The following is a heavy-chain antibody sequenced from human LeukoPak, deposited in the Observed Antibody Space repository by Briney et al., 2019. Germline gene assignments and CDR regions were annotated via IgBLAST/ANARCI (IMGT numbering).Heavy chain of an antibody. J-gene: IGHJ4*02. CDR1: GFTFTTYS. CDR2: ISSGSSAI. Sequence: GGSLRLSCGVSGFTFTTYSMTWVRQAPGKGLEWVSIISSGSSAIFSADALKGRFTISRDDAKNLLYLDMNSLRAEDTAVYYCARGHTAVTRHFDFWGQGTLVTVSS. D-gene: IGHD4-17*01. CDR3: ARGHTAVTRHFDF. V-gene: IGHV3-21*01.